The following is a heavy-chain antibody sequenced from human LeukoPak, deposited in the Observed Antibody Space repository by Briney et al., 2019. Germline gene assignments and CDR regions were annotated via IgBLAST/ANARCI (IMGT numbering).Heavy chain of an antibody. J-gene: IGHJ6*03. CDR3: VRDFNDYYYYYYMDV. CDR2: IYTSGST. CDR1: GGSISSYY. Sequence: SETLSLTCTVSGGSISSYYWSWIRQPPGKGLEWIGRIYTSGSTNYNPSLKSRVTMSADTSKNQFSLKLSSVTAADTAVYYCVRDFNDYYYYYYMDVWGKGTTVTVSS. V-gene: IGHV4-4*07. D-gene: IGHD1-1*01.